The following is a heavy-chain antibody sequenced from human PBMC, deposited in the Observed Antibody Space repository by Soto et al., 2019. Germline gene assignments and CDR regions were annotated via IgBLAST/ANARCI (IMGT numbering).Heavy chain of an antibody. J-gene: IGHJ4*02. Sequence: SETLSLTCTVSGGSISSGGYYWSWIRQHPGKGLEWIGYIYYSGSTYYNPSLKSRVTISVDTSKNQFSLKLSSVTAADTAVYYCARGVYDSSGYYSPPHDFDYWGQGTLVTVSS. CDR3: ARGVYDSSGYYSPPHDFDY. CDR1: GGSISSGGYY. CDR2: IYYSGST. D-gene: IGHD3-22*01. V-gene: IGHV4-31*03.